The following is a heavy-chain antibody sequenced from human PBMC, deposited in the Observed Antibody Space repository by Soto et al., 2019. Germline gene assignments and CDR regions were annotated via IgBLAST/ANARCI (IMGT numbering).Heavy chain of an antibody. CDR2: ISGSGGST. D-gene: IGHD4-17*01. CDR3: ARDRSYGGNTRGPGFYYYYYGMDV. Sequence: GGSLRLSCAASGFTFSSYAMSWVRQAPGKGLEWVSAISGSGGSTYYADSVKGRFTISRDNSKNTLYLQMNSLRAEDTAVYYCARDRSYGGNTRGPGFYYYYYGMDVWGQGTTVTVSS. CDR1: GFTFSSYA. J-gene: IGHJ6*02. V-gene: IGHV3-23*01.